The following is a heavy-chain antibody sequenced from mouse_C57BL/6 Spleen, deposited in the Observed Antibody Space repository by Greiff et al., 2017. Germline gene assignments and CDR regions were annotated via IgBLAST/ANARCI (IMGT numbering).Heavy chain of an antibody. D-gene: IGHD1-1*01. V-gene: IGHV1-53*01. J-gene: IGHJ4*01. Sequence: QVQLQQPGTELVKPGASVKLSCKASGYTFTSYWMPWVKQRPVQGLAWSGNLNPSNGGTNYNEKFKSKATLTVDKSSSTAYMQLSSLTSEDSAVYYCARDTTVVEGAMDYWGQGTSVTVSS. CDR1: GYTFTSYW. CDR3: ARDTTVVEGAMDY. CDR2: LNPSNGGT.